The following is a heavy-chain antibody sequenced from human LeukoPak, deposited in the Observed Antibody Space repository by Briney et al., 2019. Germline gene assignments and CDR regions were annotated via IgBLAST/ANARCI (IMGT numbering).Heavy chain of an antibody. V-gene: IGHV3-48*02. CDR2: ISKSSSTM. J-gene: IGHJ4*02. CDR1: GFTFSDYT. CDR3: AKGDYSFDY. Sequence: PGGSLRLPCAVSGFTFSDYTMNWVRQAPGKGLEWVSYISKSSSTMYYADSAKGRFTISRDNAKNSLYLQMNSLRDEDTAVYYCAKGDYSFDYWGQGTLVTVSS.